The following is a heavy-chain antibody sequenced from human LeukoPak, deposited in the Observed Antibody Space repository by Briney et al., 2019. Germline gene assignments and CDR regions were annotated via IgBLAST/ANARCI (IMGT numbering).Heavy chain of an antibody. Sequence: GGSLRLSCAASGFTFSSYGMHWVCQAPGKGLEWVAFIRYDGSNKYYADSVKGRFTISRDNSKNTLYLQLNSLRAEDTAVYYCAKGEDIVVVPAAMLKWFDPWGQGTLVTVSS. CDR1: GFTFSSYG. D-gene: IGHD2-2*01. CDR2: IRYDGSNK. J-gene: IGHJ5*02. V-gene: IGHV3-30*02. CDR3: AKGEDIVVVPAAMLKWFDP.